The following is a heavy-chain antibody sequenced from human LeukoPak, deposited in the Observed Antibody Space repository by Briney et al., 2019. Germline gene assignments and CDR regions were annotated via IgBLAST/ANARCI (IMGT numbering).Heavy chain of an antibody. D-gene: IGHD2-8*01. V-gene: IGHV4-4*07. CDR3: ARPARRYCTNGVCSDAFDI. J-gene: IGHJ3*02. Sequence: SETLSLTCTVSGGSISSYYWSWIRQPAGKGLEWIGRIYTSGSTNYNPSLKSRVTMSVDTSKNQFSLKLSSVTAADTAVYYCARPARRYCTNGVCSDAFDIWGQGTTVTVSS. CDR1: GGSISSYY. CDR2: IYTSGST.